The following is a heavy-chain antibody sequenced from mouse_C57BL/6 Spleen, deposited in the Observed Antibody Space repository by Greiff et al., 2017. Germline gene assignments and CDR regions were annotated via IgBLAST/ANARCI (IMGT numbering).Heavy chain of an antibody. CDR2: IDPSDSYT. CDR1: GYTFTSYW. CDR3: ARLGSSGLFAY. J-gene: IGHJ3*01. Sequence: QVQLQQPGAELVMPGASVKLSCKASGYTFTSYWMHWVKQRPGQGLEWIGEIDPSDSYTNYNQKFKGKSTLTVDKSSSPAYMQLSSLTSEDSAVYYCARLGSSGLFAYWGQGTLVTVSA. V-gene: IGHV1-69*01. D-gene: IGHD3-2*02.